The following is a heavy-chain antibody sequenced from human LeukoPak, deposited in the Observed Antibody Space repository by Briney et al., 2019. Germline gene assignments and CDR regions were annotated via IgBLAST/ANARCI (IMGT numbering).Heavy chain of an antibody. V-gene: IGHV4-59*01. J-gene: IGHJ6*04. Sequence: SETLSLTCTVSGGSISSYYWSWIRQPPGKGLEWIGYIYYSGSTNYNPSLKSRVTISVDTSKNQFSLKLSSVTAADTAVYYCARTPRTPYYGMDVWGKGTTVTVSS. D-gene: IGHD2-15*01. CDR2: IYYSGST. CDR1: GGSISSYY. CDR3: ARTPRTPYYGMDV.